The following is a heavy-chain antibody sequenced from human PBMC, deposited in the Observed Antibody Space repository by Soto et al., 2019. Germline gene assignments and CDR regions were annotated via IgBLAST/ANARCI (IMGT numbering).Heavy chain of an antibody. CDR3: ARLRLMTTVTTNWFDH. V-gene: IGHV4-39*01. CDR1: GGSINSGSYY. J-gene: IGHJ5*02. Sequence: PSETLSLTCTVSGGSINSGSYYWGWIRQPPGKGLEWIGNIYYSGNTYSNPPLKSRVTISVATSKNQFSLKLSSMTAADTAVYYCARLRLMTTVTTNWFDHWGQGIPVTVSS. D-gene: IGHD4-4*01. CDR2: IYYSGNT.